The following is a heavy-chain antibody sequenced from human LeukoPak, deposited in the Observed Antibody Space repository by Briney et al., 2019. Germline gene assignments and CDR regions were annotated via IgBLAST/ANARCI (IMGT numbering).Heavy chain of an antibody. CDR2: ISGSGAPI. J-gene: IGHJ4*02. V-gene: IGHV3-48*03. CDR3: AKLAKYFYGSETFYFFEH. CDR1: GFTFSRYE. D-gene: IGHD3-10*01. Sequence: GGSLRLSCEVSGFTFSRYEMNWVRQAPGKGLEWISFISGSGAPIYYADSVKGRFTISRDYGKNSLFLQMNSLRVEDTAVYYCAKLAKYFYGSETFYFFEHWGQGTPVTASS.